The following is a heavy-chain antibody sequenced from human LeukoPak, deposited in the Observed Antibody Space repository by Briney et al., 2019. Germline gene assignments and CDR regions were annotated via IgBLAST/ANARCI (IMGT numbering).Heavy chain of an antibody. J-gene: IGHJ4*02. CDR1: GYFISSGYY. CDR3: ARGRYTYYYGSGSYYPLDY. Sequence: SETLSLTCTVSGYFISSGYYWGWIRQPPGKGLQWIGSIHHSGSTYYNPPLKSRVTISVDTSKNQFSLKLSSVTAADTAVYYCARGRYTYYYGSGSYYPLDYWGQGTLVTVSS. V-gene: IGHV4-38-2*02. CDR2: IHHSGST. D-gene: IGHD3-10*01.